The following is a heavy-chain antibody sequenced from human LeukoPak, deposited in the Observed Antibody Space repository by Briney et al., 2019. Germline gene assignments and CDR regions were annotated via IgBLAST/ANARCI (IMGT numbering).Heavy chain of an antibody. D-gene: IGHD6-19*01. CDR2: ISSSGSTI. J-gene: IGHJ4*02. Sequence: PGGSLRLSCAASGFTFSSYEMNWVRQAPGKGLEWVSYISSSGSTIYYADSVKGRFTISRDNAKNSLYLQMNSLRAEDTAVYYCARDLGSGWYGGFDYWGQGTPVTVSS. V-gene: IGHV3-48*03. CDR1: GFTFSSYE. CDR3: ARDLGSGWYGGFDY.